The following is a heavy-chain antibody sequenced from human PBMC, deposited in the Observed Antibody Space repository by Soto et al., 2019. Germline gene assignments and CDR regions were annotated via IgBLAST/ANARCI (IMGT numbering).Heavy chain of an antibody. V-gene: IGHV3-23*01. CDR2: ISGSGDRT. CDR3: AKASTYEYVWGSFRYYFDH. Sequence: GGSLRLSCEASGFTFSTYAMSWVRQAPGKGLEWVSGISGSGDRTHYADSVKGRFSISRDNSQNTLHLQMNSLRAEDTAVYYCAKASTYEYVWGSFRYYFDHWGQGALVTVSS. J-gene: IGHJ4*02. CDR1: GFTFSTYA. D-gene: IGHD3-16*02.